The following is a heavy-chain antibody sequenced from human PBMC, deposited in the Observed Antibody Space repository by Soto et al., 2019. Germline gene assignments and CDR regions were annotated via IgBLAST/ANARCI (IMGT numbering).Heavy chain of an antibody. Sequence: SETLSLTCTVSGGSISSGDYYWIWIRQPPGKGLEWIGYIYYSGSTYYNPSLKSRVTISVDTSKNQFSLKLSSVTAADTAVYYCARESYYDSSGYLDWGQGTLVTVSS. CDR1: GGSISSGDYY. V-gene: IGHV4-30-4*01. CDR2: IYYSGST. CDR3: ARESYYDSSGYLD. D-gene: IGHD3-22*01. J-gene: IGHJ4*02.